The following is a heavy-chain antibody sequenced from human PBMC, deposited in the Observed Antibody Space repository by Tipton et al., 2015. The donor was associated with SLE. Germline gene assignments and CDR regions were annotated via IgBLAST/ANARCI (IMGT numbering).Heavy chain of an antibody. J-gene: IGHJ6*02. CDR3: ARGMVTWRGAILGVDV. D-gene: IGHD2-21*02. V-gene: IGHV4-59*08. CDR1: GGSISSNY. CDR2: ISYGGRT. Sequence: LRLSCSVSGGSISSNYWIWIRQPPGKGLEWIGYISYGGRTNYNPSLKSRVTMSVDTAKNQFSLKLTSVTAPDTAVYYCARGMVTWRGAILGVDVWGQGTTVNVSS.